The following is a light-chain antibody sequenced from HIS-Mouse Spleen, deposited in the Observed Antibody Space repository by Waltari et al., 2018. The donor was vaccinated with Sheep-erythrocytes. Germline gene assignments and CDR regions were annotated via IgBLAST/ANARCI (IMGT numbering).Light chain of an antibody. CDR3: AAWDDSLNGYV. Sequence: QSVLTQPPSVSEAPRQRVTISCSGSSSNIGNNAVNWYQQLQGKAPKLLIYYDDLLPSGVSDRFSGSKSGTSASLAISGLQSEDEADYYCAAWDDSLNGYVFGTGTKVTV. CDR2: YDD. CDR1: SSNIGNNA. V-gene: IGLV1-36*01. J-gene: IGLJ1*01.